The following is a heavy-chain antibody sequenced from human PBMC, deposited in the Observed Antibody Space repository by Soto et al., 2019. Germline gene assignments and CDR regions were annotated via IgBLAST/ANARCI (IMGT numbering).Heavy chain of an antibody. J-gene: IGHJ4*02. V-gene: IGHV3-33*01. CDR1: GFTFSSYG. D-gene: IGHD6-19*01. CDR2: IWYDGSNK. CDR3: ARDRYSSGWYDLDY. Sequence: QVQLMESGGGVVQPGRSLRLSCAASGFTFSSYGMHWVRQAPGKGLEWVAVIWYDGSNKYYADSVKGRFTISRDNSKNTLYLQMNSLRAEDTAVYYCARDRYSSGWYDLDYWRQGTLVTVSS.